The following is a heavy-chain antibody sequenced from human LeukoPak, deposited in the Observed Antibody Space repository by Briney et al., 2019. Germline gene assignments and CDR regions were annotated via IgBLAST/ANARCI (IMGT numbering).Heavy chain of an antibody. CDR1: GGSINNYY. D-gene: IGHD3-22*01. CDR3: ARHGGPTKRSGYLYYLDY. J-gene: IGHJ4*02. CDR2: IHYTGTT. Sequence: PSETLSLTCTVSGGSINNYYWSWIRQPPGKELEFIGYIHYTGTTNYNPSLKSRLTISVDTSKNQFSLKLSSVTAADTAVYYCARHGGPTKRSGYLYYLDYWGQGTLVTVSS. V-gene: IGHV4-59*08.